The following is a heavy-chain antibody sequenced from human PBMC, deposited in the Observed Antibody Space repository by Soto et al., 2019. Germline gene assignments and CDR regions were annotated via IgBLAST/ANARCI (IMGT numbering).Heavy chain of an antibody. Sequence: GESLKISCKASGHRFSTYWIGWVRQMPGKGLEWMGLIYVGDSDTRYSPSFQGQVTISADKSISTAYLQWSSLQASDTAMYYCARLHCISTSGLRGDYYYGMDVWGQGTTVTVSS. CDR2: IYVGDSDT. V-gene: IGHV5-51*01. J-gene: IGHJ6*02. CDR1: GHRFSTYW. D-gene: IGHD2-2*01. CDR3: ARLHCISTSGLRGDYYYGMDV.